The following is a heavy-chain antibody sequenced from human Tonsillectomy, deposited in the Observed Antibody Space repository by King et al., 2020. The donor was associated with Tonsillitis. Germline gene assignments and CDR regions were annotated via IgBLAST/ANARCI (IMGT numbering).Heavy chain of an antibody. CDR2: VKADGSEK. J-gene: IGHJ3*02. V-gene: IGHV3-7*03. Sequence: VQLVESGGDLVQPGGSLRLSCAGAGFTFSTSWMIWVRQAPGKGLEWVANVKADGSEKDYLDSVRGRFTISRDNAQNSLYLQMNSLRAEDTAVYYCARYYDVSGYNDAFDIWGQGTMVTVSS. CDR1: GFTFSTSW. D-gene: IGHD3-22*01. CDR3: ARYYDVSGYNDAFDI.